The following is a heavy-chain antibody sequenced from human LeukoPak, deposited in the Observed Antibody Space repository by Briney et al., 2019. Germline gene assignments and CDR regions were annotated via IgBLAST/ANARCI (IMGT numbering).Heavy chain of an antibody. V-gene: IGHV3-30-3*01. J-gene: IGHJ4*02. CDR3: AKDKSGSYGYFDY. D-gene: IGHD1-26*01. CDR1: GFTFSSYA. Sequence: GRSLRLSCAASGFTFSSYAMHWVRQAPGKGLEWVAVISYDGSNKYYADSVKGRFTISRDNSKNTLYLQMNSLRAEDTAVYYCAKDKSGSYGYFDYWGQGTLVTVSS. CDR2: ISYDGSNK.